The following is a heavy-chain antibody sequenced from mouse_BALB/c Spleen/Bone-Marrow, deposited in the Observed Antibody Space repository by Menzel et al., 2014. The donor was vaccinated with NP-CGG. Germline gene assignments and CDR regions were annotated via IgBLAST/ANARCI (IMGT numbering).Heavy chain of an antibody. CDR1: GFTFSSYG. D-gene: IGHD2-4*01. CDR3: ARQTYYDYDGYFDY. V-gene: IGHV5-6*01. Sequence: VQLQQSGGDLVKPGGSLKLSCAASGFTFSSYGMSWVRQTPDKRLEWVATISSGGSYTYYPDSVKGRFTISRDNARNTLYLQMSSLKSEDTAKYYCARQTYYDYDGYFDYWGQGTTLTVSS. CDR2: ISSGGSYT. J-gene: IGHJ2*01.